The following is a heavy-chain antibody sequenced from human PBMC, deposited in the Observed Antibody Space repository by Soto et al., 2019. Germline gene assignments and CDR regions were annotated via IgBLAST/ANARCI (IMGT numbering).Heavy chain of an antibody. CDR3: ARAYYYDSSGYGMDV. D-gene: IGHD3-22*01. Sequence: SETLSLTCTVSGGSISSYYWSWIRQPPGKGLEWIGYIYYSGSTNYNPSLKSRVTISVDTSKNQFSLKLSSVTAADTAVYYCARAYYYDSSGYGMDVWGQGTTVT. CDR1: GGSISSYY. J-gene: IGHJ6*02. V-gene: IGHV4-59*01. CDR2: IYYSGST.